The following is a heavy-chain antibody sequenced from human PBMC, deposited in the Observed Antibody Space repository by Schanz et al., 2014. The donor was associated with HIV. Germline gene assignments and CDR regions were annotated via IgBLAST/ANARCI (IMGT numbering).Heavy chain of an antibody. Sequence: QVQLVQSGAEVKKPGSSVKVSCKASGGAFSSYAISWVRQAPGQGLEWMGGIMPILGTANYAQKLQGRVTITADESTSTAYMELSSLRSEDTAVYYCARSRYGDYPYYFDYWGQGTLVTVSS. J-gene: IGHJ4*02. D-gene: IGHD4-17*01. V-gene: IGHV1-69*01. CDR2: IMPILGTA. CDR1: GGAFSSYA. CDR3: ARSRYGDYPYYFDY.